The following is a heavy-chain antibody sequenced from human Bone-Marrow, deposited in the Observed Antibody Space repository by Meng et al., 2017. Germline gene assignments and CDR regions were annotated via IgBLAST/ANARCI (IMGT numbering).Heavy chain of an antibody. CDR1: GYNFIHYS. CDR3: AVLEGG. Sequence: ASVKVSCKTSGYNFIHYSVYWVRQDPGQGREWIGWIKPYDSVTKSEQKCLGKVTGDRDMSTTTIDMERSSLTADDTAVYYCAVLEGGWGQGTAVTVSS. D-gene: IGHD1-1*01. J-gene: IGHJ4*02. CDR2: IKPYDSVT. V-gene: IGHV1-2*02.